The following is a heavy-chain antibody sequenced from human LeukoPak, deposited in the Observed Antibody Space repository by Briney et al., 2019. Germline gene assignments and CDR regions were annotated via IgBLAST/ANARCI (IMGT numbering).Heavy chain of an antibody. V-gene: IGHV3-66*04. CDR3: ARRRVSSGLNDY. CDR1: GFTFSSYS. Sequence: GGSLRLSCAASGFTFSSYSMNWVRQAPGKGLEWASVIYSGGSTYYADSVKGRFTISRDNSKNTLYLQMNSLRAEDTAVYYCARRRVSSGLNDYWGQGTLVTVSS. D-gene: IGHD3-22*01. CDR2: IYSGGST. J-gene: IGHJ4*02.